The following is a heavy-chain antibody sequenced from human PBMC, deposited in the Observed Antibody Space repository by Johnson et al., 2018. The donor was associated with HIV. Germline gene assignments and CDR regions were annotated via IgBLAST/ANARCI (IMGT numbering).Heavy chain of an antibody. CDR2: ISSSGSTM. Sequence: VQLVESGGGLVQPGGSLRLSCAASGFTFSSYWMSWVRQAPGKGLEWVSYISSSGSTMYYADSVKGRFTISRDNAKNSLYLQMNSLRAEDTAVYYCARNGLIPAAKGVAFDIWGHGTTVTVSS. J-gene: IGHJ3*02. CDR3: ARNGLIPAAKGVAFDI. CDR1: GFTFSSYW. V-gene: IGHV3-48*04. D-gene: IGHD2-2*01.